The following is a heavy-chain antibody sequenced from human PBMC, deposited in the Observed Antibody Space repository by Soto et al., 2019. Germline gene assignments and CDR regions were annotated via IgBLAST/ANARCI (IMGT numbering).Heavy chain of an antibody. V-gene: IGHV3-15*01. D-gene: IGHD3-22*01. Sequence: NPGGSLRLSCAASGFTFSNAWMSWVRQAPGKGLEWVGRIKSKTDGGTTDYAAPVKGRFTISRDDSKNTLYLQMNSLKTEDTAVYYCTTAEMHYYDSSGYYYGSWTFDYWGQGTLVTVSS. CDR1: GFTFSNAW. J-gene: IGHJ4*02. CDR2: IKSKTDGGTT. CDR3: TTAEMHYYDSSGYYYGSWTFDY.